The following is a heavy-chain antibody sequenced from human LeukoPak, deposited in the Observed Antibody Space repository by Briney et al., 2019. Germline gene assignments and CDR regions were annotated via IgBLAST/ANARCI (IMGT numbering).Heavy chain of an antibody. CDR1: GGSISSGGYS. V-gene: IGHV4-30-2*01. Sequence: SETLSLTCAVSGGSISSGGYSWSWIRQPPGMGLEWIGYIYHSGSTYYNPSLNSRVTISVDTSKNQFSLKLSSVTAADTAVYYCARINQRDGYNYDYWGQGTLVTVSS. CDR2: IYHSGST. J-gene: IGHJ4*02. CDR3: ARINQRDGYNYDY. D-gene: IGHD5-24*01.